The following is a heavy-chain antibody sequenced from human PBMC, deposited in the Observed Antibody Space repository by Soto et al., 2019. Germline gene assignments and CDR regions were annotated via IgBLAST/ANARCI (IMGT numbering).Heavy chain of an antibody. Sequence: PSETLSLTCAVTGDSVSSNSAGWSWVRQSPSRGLEWLGRTYYRSKWYYEYAVSVRGRITINPDTSKNQYSLQLNSVTPEDTAVYFCARGEQYSGRIFDYWGQGTLVTVSS. D-gene: IGHD1-26*01. CDR2: TYYRSKWYY. CDR3: ARGEQYSGRIFDY. CDR1: GDSVSSNSAG. V-gene: IGHV6-1*01. J-gene: IGHJ4*01.